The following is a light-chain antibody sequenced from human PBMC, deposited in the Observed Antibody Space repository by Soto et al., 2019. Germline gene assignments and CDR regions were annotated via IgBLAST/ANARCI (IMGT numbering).Light chain of an antibody. J-gene: IGKJ1*01. CDR2: KAS. V-gene: IGKV1-5*03. CDR3: QQYNSYPWS. Sequence: DTQMTQSPSTLSASVGDRVTITCRASQSISSCLAWYQQKPGKAPNLLIFKASTLVSGVPSRFSGSGSGTEFTLTISSLQPYDFATDYCQQYNSYPWSFGQGTKVEIK. CDR1: QSISSC.